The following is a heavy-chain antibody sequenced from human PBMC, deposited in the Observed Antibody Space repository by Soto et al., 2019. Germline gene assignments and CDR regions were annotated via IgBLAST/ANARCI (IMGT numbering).Heavy chain of an antibody. CDR3: ATAAIRPLGVVVPAAMVGWFDP. Sequence: QVQLVQSGAEVKKPGASVKVSCKVSGYTLTELSMHWVRQAPGKGLEWMGGFDPEDGETIYAQKFQGRVTMTEDTSTDTAYMELSSLRSEDTAVYYCATAAIRPLGVVVPAAMVGWFDPWGQGTLVTVSS. D-gene: IGHD2-2*01. J-gene: IGHJ5*02. V-gene: IGHV1-24*01. CDR1: GYTLTELS. CDR2: FDPEDGET.